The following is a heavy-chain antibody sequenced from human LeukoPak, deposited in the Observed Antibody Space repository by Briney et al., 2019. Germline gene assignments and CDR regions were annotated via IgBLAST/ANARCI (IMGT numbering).Heavy chain of an antibody. D-gene: IGHD3-22*01. CDR3: ARVYDSSGYYAINWFDP. J-gene: IGHJ5*02. CDR1: GGTFSSYA. Sequence: ASVKVSCKASGGTFSSYAISWVRQAPGQGLEWMGGIIPIFGTANYAQKFQGRVTITADESTSTACMELSSLRSEDTAVYYCARVYDSSGYYAINWFDPWGQGTLVTVSS. CDR2: IIPIFGTA. V-gene: IGHV1-69*13.